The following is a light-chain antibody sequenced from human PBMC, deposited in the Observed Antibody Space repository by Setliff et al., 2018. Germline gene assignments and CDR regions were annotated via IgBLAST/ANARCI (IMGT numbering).Light chain of an antibody. CDR2: DVS. CDR1: SSDVGSYNL. Sequence: QSALAQPASVSGSLGQSITTSCTGTSSDVGSYNLVSWYQQHPGKAPKVMIYDVSKRPSGVSNRFSGSKSGNTASLTISGLQAEDEADYHCCSYAGSSTLNDVFGTGTKVTVL. V-gene: IGLV2-23*02. CDR3: CSYAGSSTLNDV. J-gene: IGLJ1*01.